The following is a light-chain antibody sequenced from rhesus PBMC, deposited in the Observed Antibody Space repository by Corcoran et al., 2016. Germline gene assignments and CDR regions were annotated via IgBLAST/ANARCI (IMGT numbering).Light chain of an antibody. Sequence: DVARTQSPLSLPITPGQPASISCRSSQSLVHSNGNTYLSWYQQKPGQPPRPLIYKVSNRDSGVPDRFNGRWAGTDFTLKLSRVEAEDVGVFYVGQGTHWPPYGFGQGTKVEIK. J-gene: IGKJ2*01. CDR2: KVS. V-gene: IGKV2-64*01. CDR3: GQGTHWPPYG. CDR1: QSLVHSNGNTY.